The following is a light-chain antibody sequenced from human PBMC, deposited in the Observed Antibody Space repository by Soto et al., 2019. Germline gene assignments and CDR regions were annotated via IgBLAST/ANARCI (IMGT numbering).Light chain of an antibody. CDR2: GAS. CDR3: QQYGSSLFT. V-gene: IGKV3-20*01. J-gene: IGKJ2*01. Sequence: EIVLTQSPGTLSLSPGERATLSCRASQTVTNTYLAWYQQKPGQAPRLLIHGASTSATGIPDRFSGSGSGTDFTLTISRLEPEDFAVYYCQQYGSSLFTFGQGTKLEIK. CDR1: QTVTNTY.